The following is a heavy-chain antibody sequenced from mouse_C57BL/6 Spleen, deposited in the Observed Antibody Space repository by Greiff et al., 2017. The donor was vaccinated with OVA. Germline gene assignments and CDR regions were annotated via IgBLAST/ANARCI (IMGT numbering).Heavy chain of an antibody. V-gene: IGHV5-9-1*02. J-gene: IGHJ4*01. Sequence: EVKLLQPGAGLVKPGASLKLSCAASGFTFSSYAMSWVRQTPEQRLEWVAYISRGGGYTYYADNVKGRFTIARDNARNTLYLQMSRLKSEDAAVYYGTRGVYYDALDYWGQGTSVTVSA. D-gene: IGHD1-1*02. CDR1: GFTFSSYA. CDR2: ISRGGGYT. CDR3: TRGVYYDALDY.